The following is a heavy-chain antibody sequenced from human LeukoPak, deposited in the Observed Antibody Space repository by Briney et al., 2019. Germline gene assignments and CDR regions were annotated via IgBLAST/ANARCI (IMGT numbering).Heavy chain of an antibody. CDR2: INTNTGNP. CDR3: ARGGYSSSLGYFDY. D-gene: IGHD6-13*01. J-gene: IGHJ4*02. Sequence: ASVKVSCKVSGYTLTELSMHWVRQAPGQGLEWMGWINTNTGNPTYAQGFTGRFVFSLDTSVSTAYLQISSLKAEDTAVYYCARGGYSSSLGYFDYWGQGTLVTVSS. CDR1: GYTLTELS. V-gene: IGHV7-4-1*02.